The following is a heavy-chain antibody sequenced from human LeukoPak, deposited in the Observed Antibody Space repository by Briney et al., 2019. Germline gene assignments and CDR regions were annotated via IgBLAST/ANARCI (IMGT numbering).Heavy chain of an antibody. CDR3: ARVDEIGDLDY. D-gene: IGHD3-10*01. Sequence: SETLSLTCTVSGGSISSYHWSWIRQPPGKGLEWIGYIYYSGSTSYNPSLKSRVTISVDTSKNQFSLKLSSVTAADTAVYYCARVDEIGDLDYWGQGTLVTVSS. J-gene: IGHJ4*02. CDR2: IYYSGST. V-gene: IGHV4-59*01. CDR1: GGSISSYH.